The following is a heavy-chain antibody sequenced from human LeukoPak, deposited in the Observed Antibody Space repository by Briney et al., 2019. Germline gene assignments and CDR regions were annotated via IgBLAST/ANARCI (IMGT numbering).Heavy chain of an antibody. CDR1: GDSVSSNRAA. D-gene: IGHD1-26*01. J-gene: IGHJ5*02. CDR2: TYYRSKRYN. V-gene: IGHV6-1*01. Sequence: SQTPSLTCAISGDSVSSNRAAWDWTRQSPSRGLEWLGRTYYRSKRYNDYTVSVKSQITINPDTSKNQFSLQLNSVTPEDTAVYYCARSQRSYPNWFDPWGQGTLVTVSS. CDR3: ARSQRSYPNWFDP.